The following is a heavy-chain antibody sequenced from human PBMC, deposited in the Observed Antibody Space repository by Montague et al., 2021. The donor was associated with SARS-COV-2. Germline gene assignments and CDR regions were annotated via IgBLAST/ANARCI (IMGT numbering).Heavy chain of an antibody. CDR3: ARDGDYGGTWYSFLQN. CDR2: TFYRSQWHT. Sequence: CAISGDSDAIDTAAWHWIRQSPSIGLGWLGGTFYRSQWHTDSAASVRSRISFSGDISKNQFSLHLNSVTPEDTAIYYCARDGDYGGTWYSFLQNWGQGTLVIVSS. V-gene: IGHV6-1*01. D-gene: IGHD4-17*01. CDR1: GDSDAIDTAA. J-gene: IGHJ1*01.